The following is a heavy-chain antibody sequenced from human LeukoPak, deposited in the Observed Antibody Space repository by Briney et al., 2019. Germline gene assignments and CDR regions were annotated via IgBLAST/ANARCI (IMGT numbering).Heavy chain of an antibody. D-gene: IGHD3-22*01. CDR1: GYTFTGYY. CDR3: ARGTALYYYDSSGYGDLNYYFDY. Sequence: ASVKVSCKASGYTFTGYYMHWVRQAPGQGLEWMGRINPNSGGTNYAQEFQGRVTMTRDTSISTAYMELSRLRSDDTAVYYCARGTALYYYDSSGYGDLNYYFDYWGQGTLVTVSS. CDR2: INPNSGGT. V-gene: IGHV1-2*06. J-gene: IGHJ4*02.